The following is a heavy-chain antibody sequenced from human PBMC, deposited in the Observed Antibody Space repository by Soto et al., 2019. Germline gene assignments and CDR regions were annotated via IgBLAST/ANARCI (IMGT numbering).Heavy chain of an antibody. CDR3: VRDPDLRDYYGMDV. D-gene: IGHD3-16*01. CDR2: ISTNGRSK. V-gene: IGHV3-48*02. Sequence: GGSLRLSCAGSGFAFSTYMMNWVRHAPGKGLEWIADISTNGRSKSYAASVRGRFTISRDNTKNSMYLQMNSLRDDDTAVYYCVRDPDLRDYYGMDVWGQGSTVTVSS. CDR1: GFAFSTYM. J-gene: IGHJ6*02.